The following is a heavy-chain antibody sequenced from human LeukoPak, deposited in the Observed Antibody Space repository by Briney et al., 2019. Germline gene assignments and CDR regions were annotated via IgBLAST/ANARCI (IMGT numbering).Heavy chain of an antibody. J-gene: IGHJ4*02. V-gene: IGHV3-7*01. Sequence: QTGGSLRLSCAASGFTFSNYWMSWVRQAPGKGLEWVANIKEDGSEKYYVDSGKGRFTISRDNARNSLYLQMNSLRAEDTAVYYCASGRQLGYWGQGTLVTVSS. CDR2: IKEDGSEK. D-gene: IGHD6-13*01. CDR3: ASGRQLGY. CDR1: GFTFSNYW.